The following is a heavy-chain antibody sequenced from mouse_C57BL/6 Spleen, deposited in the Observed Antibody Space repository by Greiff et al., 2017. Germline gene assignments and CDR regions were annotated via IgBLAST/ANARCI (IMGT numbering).Heavy chain of an antibody. CDR2: INPNYGTT. Sequence: VQLQQSGPELVKPGASVKISCKASGYSFTDYNMNWVKQSHGPSLEWIGVINPNYGTTSYNQKFKGKATLTVDQSSSTAYMQLNSLTSEDSAVDYCARGIYDGRYAMDYWGQGTSVTVSS. V-gene: IGHV1-39*01. D-gene: IGHD2-3*01. CDR1: GYSFTDYN. CDR3: ARGIYDGRYAMDY. J-gene: IGHJ4*01.